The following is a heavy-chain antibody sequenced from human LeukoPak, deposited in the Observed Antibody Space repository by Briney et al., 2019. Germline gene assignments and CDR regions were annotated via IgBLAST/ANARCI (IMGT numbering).Heavy chain of an antibody. J-gene: IGHJ6*02. D-gene: IGHD5-18*01. CDR1: GGSFSGYY. V-gene: IGHV4-34*01. Sequence: PSETLSPTCAVYGGSFSGYYWSWIRQPPGKGLEWIGETNHSGSTNYNPSLKSRVSISVDTSKNQFSLKLSSVTAADTAVYYCASIRGYSYGLYYYYGMDVWGQGTTVTVSS. CDR3: ASIRGYSYGLYYYYGMDV. CDR2: TNHSGST.